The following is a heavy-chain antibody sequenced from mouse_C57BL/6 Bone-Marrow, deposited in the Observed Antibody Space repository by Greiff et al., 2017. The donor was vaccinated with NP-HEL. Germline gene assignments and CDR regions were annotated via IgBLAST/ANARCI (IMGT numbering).Heavy chain of an antibody. CDR2: INPGSGGT. J-gene: IGHJ2*01. CDR3: ARSDYGDYFDY. CDR1: GYAFTNYL. D-gene: IGHD1-1*01. V-gene: IGHV1-54*01. Sequence: QVQLQQSGAELVRPGTSVKVSCKASGYAFTNYLIEWVKQRPGQGLEWIGVINPGSGGTNYNEKFKGKVTLTADKSSSTAYMQLSSLTSEDSAVYFCARSDYGDYFDYWGQGTTLTVSS.